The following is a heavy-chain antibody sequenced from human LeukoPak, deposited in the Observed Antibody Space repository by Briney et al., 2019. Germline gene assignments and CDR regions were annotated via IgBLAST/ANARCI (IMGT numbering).Heavy chain of an antibody. CDR2: INPNSGGT. J-gene: IGHJ3*02. D-gene: IGHD6-19*01. CDR3: AREVAGTGFDI. Sequence: ASVKVSCKASGYTFTGYYMHWVRQAPGQGLEWMGWINPNSGGTNYAQKFQGRVTMNRDTSISTAYMELSRLRSEDTAVYYCAREVAGTGFDIWGQGTMVTVSS. V-gene: IGHV1-2*02. CDR1: GYTFTGYY.